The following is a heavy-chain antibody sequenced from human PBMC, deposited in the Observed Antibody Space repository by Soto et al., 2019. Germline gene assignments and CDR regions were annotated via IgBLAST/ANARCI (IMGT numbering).Heavy chain of an antibody. Sequence: SETLSLTCIVSGASISRYYWSWIRQSPGKGLEWIGYLYNTWSTIYNPSLKSRVTISVDTSKNEFSLRLSSVTAADTAVYYCARLNGYCISTNCHGYYGMDVWGQGTTVTVSS. J-gene: IGHJ6*02. D-gene: IGHD2-2*03. CDR1: GASISRYY. CDR3: ARLNGYCISTNCHGYYGMDV. CDR2: LYNTWST. V-gene: IGHV4-4*08.